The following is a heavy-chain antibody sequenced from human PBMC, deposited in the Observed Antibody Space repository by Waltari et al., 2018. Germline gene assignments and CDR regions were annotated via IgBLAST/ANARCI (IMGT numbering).Heavy chain of an antibody. CDR2: IYTRWRP. Sequence: QVQLQESGPGLVKPSETLSLTCTVSGGSISSYYWSWIRQPAGKGLEWIGRIYTRWRPNTTPPLQSRGPLSVDTSKNQFSLKLSSVTAADTAVYYCARVSKGWELQQWGQGTLVTVSS. CDR3: ARVSKGWELQQ. D-gene: IGHD1-26*01. V-gene: IGHV4-4*07. J-gene: IGHJ1*01. CDR1: GGSISSYY.